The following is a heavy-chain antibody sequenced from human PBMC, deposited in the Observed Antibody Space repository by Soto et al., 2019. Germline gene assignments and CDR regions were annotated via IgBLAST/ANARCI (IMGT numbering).Heavy chain of an antibody. Sequence: SETLSLTCTVSGGSISSYYWSWIRQPPGNGLEWIGYIYYSGSTNYNPSLKSRVTISVDTSKNQFSLKLSSVTAADTAVYYCARAPNYYDSSGYYLYYFDYWGQGTLVTVSS. D-gene: IGHD3-22*01. J-gene: IGHJ4*02. CDR3: ARAPNYYDSSGYYLYYFDY. CDR1: GGSISSYY. V-gene: IGHV4-59*01. CDR2: IYYSGST.